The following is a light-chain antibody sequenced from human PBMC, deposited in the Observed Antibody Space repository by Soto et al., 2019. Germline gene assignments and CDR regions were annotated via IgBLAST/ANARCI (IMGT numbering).Light chain of an antibody. CDR2: GAS. J-gene: IGKJ1*01. CDR3: QQYKNWPRT. Sequence: ETVMTQSPATLSVSPGERVTLSCTASQSVSSNLAWYQQKPGQAPRLLIYGASTRATGFPVRFSGSGSGTEFTLTISSLPSEDFAVYSCQQYKNWPRTFGQGTKVEIK. V-gene: IGKV3-15*01. CDR1: QSVSSN.